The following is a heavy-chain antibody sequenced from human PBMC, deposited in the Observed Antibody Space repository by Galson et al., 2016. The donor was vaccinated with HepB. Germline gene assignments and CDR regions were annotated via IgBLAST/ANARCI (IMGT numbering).Heavy chain of an antibody. Sequence: SETLSLTCRVSGGSVSSPTWWTWVRQSPGKGLERIGESYHTGTTNYHPSLRRRATISVDKSKNQFALRLASVTAADTAVYFCASKEWTSKSHYFYGLDVWGQGTTVIVSS. V-gene: IGHV4-4*02. D-gene: IGHD3-3*01. CDR1: GGSVSSPTW. CDR2: SYHTGTT. J-gene: IGHJ6*01. CDR3: ASKEWTSKSHYFYGLDV.